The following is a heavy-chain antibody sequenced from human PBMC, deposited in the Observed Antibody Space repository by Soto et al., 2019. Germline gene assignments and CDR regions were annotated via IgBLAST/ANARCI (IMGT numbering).Heavy chain of an antibody. Sequence: EVQLLESGGGLVQPGGSLRLSCAASGFTFTNYGMSWVRQAPGKGLEWVSSIGTSGATTYYADSVKGRFTISRDNSKNPLSLQKNSLRAEDTAVYYCANLRNNYGSDFWGQGTLVAVAS. D-gene: IGHD4-17*01. CDR2: IGTSGATT. CDR1: GFTFTNYG. V-gene: IGHV3-23*01. J-gene: IGHJ4*02. CDR3: ANLRNNYGSDF.